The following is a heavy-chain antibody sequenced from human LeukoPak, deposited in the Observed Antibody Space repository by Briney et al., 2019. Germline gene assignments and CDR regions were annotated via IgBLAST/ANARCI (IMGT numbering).Heavy chain of an antibody. D-gene: IGHD3-22*01. V-gene: IGHV1-18*03. Sequence: ASVTVSCKASGYTFTSYGISWVRQAPGQGLEWMGWISAYNGNTNYAQKLQGRVTMTTDTSTSTAYMELRSLRSEDMAVYYCARDGAVYDSSGYFFDYWGQGTLVTVSS. CDR2: ISAYNGNT. J-gene: IGHJ4*02. CDR1: GYTFTSYG. CDR3: ARDGAVYDSSGYFFDY.